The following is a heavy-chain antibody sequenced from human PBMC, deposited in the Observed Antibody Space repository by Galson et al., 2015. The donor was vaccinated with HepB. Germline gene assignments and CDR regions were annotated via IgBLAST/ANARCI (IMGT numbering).Heavy chain of an antibody. V-gene: IGHV7-4-1*02. D-gene: IGHD6-19*01. CDR2: INTNTGNP. CDR3: ARDLPKYSSGWTKRQTHYYYYYGMDV. J-gene: IGHJ6*02. CDR1: GYTFTSYA. Sequence: SVKVSCKASGYTFTSYAMNWVRQAPGQGLEWMGWINTNTGNPTYAQGFTGRFVFSLDTSVSTAYLQISSLKAEDTAAYYCARDLPKYSSGWTKRQTHYYYYYGMDVWGQGTTVTVSS.